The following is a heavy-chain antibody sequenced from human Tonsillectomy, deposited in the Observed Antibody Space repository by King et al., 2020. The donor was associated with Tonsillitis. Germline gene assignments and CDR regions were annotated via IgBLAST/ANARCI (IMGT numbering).Heavy chain of an antibody. CDR1: GGSFSNYY. J-gene: IGHJ3*02. CDR2: ISRCGST. Sequence: VQLQQWGAGLLKPSETLSLTCTVYGGSFSNYYWSWIRQPPGKSLEWIGEISRCGSTNYNPSLKSRVTISVDTSKNQFSLKLSSVTAADTAVFFCARGRSPPIPSSLWSDYDDSYRGAFDIWGQGTMVTVSS. V-gene: IGHV4-34*01. D-gene: IGHD3-3*01. CDR3: ARGRSPPIPSSLWSDYDDSYRGAFDI.